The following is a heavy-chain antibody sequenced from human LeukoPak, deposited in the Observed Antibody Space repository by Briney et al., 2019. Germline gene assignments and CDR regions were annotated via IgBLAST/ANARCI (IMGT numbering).Heavy chain of an antibody. D-gene: IGHD3-22*01. Sequence: ASVKVSCKASGYTFTSYGISWVRQAPGQGLEWMGWISVYNGNTNYAQKFQGRVTMTTDTSTSTACMELRSLRSDDTAIYYCAREAYYYDSSGYLGKYFQHWGQGTLVTVSS. CDR1: GYTFTSYG. V-gene: IGHV1-18*01. J-gene: IGHJ1*01. CDR3: AREAYYYDSSGYLGKYFQH. CDR2: ISVYNGNT.